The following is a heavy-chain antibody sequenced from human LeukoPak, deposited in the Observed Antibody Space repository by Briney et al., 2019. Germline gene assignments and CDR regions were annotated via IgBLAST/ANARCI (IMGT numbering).Heavy chain of an antibody. J-gene: IGHJ4*02. CDR2: IIPIFGTA. CDR3: ARGKNYYDSSGFNY. V-gene: IGHV1-69*01. D-gene: IGHD3-22*01. Sequence: SVKVSCKASGGTFSSYAISWVRQAPGQGLEWMGGIIPIFGTANYAQKFQGRVTITADESTSTAYMELSSLRSEDTAVCYCARGKNYYDSSGFNYWGQGTLVTVSS. CDR1: GGTFSSYA.